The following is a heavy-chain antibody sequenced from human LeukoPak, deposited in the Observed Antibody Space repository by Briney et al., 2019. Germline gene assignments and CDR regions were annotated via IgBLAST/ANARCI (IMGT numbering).Heavy chain of an antibody. CDR2: IYTSGST. CDR1: GASISSGSYY. J-gene: IGHJ6*03. D-gene: IGHD3-10*01. V-gene: IGHV4-61*02. Sequence: SETLSLTCTVSGASISSGSYYCSWIRQPAGKGLEWIGRIYTSGSTSYNPSLKSRVTISVDTSKNQLSLKLSSVTAADTAVYYCAREVPGYYYYYMDVWGKGTTVTVSS. CDR3: AREVPGYYYYYMDV.